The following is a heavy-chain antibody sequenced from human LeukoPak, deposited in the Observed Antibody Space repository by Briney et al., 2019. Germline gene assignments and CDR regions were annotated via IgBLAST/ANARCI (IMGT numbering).Heavy chain of an antibody. CDR3: AKDNYYGDYEVTSIFGVD. Sequence: GGSLRLSCAASGFTFSSHGMHWVRQAPGKGLEWVAFIRYDGTREYYADSMKGRFNNSRDNFKNTLYLQMNSLRAEDTAVYYCAKDNYYGDYEVTSIFGVDWGQGTLVTVSS. CDR2: IRYDGTRE. V-gene: IGHV3-30*02. D-gene: IGHD4-17*01. CDR1: GFTFSSHG. J-gene: IGHJ4*02.